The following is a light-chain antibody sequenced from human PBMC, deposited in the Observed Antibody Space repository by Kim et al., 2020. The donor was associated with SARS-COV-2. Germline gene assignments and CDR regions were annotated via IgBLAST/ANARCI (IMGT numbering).Light chain of an antibody. CDR1: QSISNNY. J-gene: IGKJ1*01. Sequence: EIVLTQSPGTLSLSPGGGVTLSCRASQSISNNYLAWYQHKPGQAPRLVIYGGSSRATGIPDRFSGSGAGTGFTLTISRLEPEDSAVYYWQHFDGSLWTFGQGTKVEIK. V-gene: IGKV3-20*01. CDR3: QHFDGSLWT. CDR2: GGS.